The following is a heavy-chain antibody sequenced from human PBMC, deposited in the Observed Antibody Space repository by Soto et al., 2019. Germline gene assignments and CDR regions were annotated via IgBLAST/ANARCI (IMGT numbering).Heavy chain of an antibody. CDR2: IYPGDSDT. D-gene: IGHD3-10*01. CDR3: ARRGPMVRDNWYFDL. J-gene: IGHJ2*01. V-gene: IGHV5-51*01. CDR1: GYSFTSYW. Sequence: EVQLVQSGAEVKKPGESLKISCKGSGYSFTSYWIGWVRQMPGKGLEWMGIIYPGDSDTRYSPSFQGQVTISADKSISTAYMQWSSLKASDTAMYYCARRGPMVRDNWYFDLWGRGTLVTVSS.